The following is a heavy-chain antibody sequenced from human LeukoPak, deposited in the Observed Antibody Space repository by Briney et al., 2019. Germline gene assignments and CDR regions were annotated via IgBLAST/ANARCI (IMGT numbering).Heavy chain of an antibody. D-gene: IGHD4-11*01. CDR3: ARETTTVTTIDPYMDV. CDR1: GFTFSSYA. Sequence: PGRSLRLSCAASGFTFSSYAMHWVRQAPGKGLEWVAVISYDGSNKYYADSVKGRFTISRDNSKNTLYLQMNSLRAEDTAVYYCARETTTVTTIDPYMDVWGKGTTVTVSS. CDR2: ISYDGSNK. V-gene: IGHV3-30-3*01. J-gene: IGHJ6*03.